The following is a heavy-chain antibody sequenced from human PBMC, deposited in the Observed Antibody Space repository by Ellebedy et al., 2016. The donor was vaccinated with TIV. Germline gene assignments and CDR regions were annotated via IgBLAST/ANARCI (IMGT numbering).Heavy chain of an antibody. Sequence: AASVKVSCKASGYTFTGYYMHWVRQAPGQGLEWVGWIYPNSGGTKFAQKFQGRVTMTRDTSISTAYMELSRLRSDDTAVYYCARDGFGSGEGNWFDPWGQGTLVTVSS. V-gene: IGHV1-2*02. CDR2: IYPNSGGT. J-gene: IGHJ5*02. D-gene: IGHD3-10*01. CDR1: GYTFTGYY. CDR3: ARDGFGSGEGNWFDP.